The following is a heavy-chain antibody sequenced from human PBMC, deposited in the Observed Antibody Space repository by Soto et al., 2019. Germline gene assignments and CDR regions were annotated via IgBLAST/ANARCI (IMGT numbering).Heavy chain of an antibody. V-gene: IGHV4-30-4*01. CDR2: IYYSGST. CDR1: GGTITRGDHF. CDR3: AKDTRLDFDY. J-gene: IGHJ4*02. Sequence: TLSFTCSVSGGTITRGDHFWSWVRQSPGKGLEWLGYIYYSGSTYYNPSLKGRVMMTIDTSKHQFSLNLSSVTAADTAVYYCAKDTRLDFDYWGQGTLVTVSS. D-gene: IGHD2-2*01.